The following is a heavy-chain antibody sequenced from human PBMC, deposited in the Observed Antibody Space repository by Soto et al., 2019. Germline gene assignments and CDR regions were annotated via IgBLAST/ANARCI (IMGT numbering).Heavy chain of an antibody. CDR3: ARRYSGCDENWFDP. D-gene: IGHD5-12*01. V-gene: IGHV4-34*01. J-gene: IGHJ5*02. CDR2: INHSGST. CDR1: GGSFSGYY. Sequence: SETLSLTCAVYGGSFSGYYWSWIRQPPGKGLEWIGEINHSGSTNYNPSLKSRATISVDTSKNQFSLKVTSVTAADTAVYYCARRYSGCDENWFDPWGQGTLVTVSS.